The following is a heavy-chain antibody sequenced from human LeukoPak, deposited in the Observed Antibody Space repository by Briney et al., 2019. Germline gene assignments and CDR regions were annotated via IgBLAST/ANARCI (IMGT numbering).Heavy chain of an antibody. CDR3: AREPRTTGTTMDCYGMDV. D-gene: IGHD1-1*01. Sequence: GGSLRLSCAASGFTFTRYWMHWVRQAPGKGLVRGSCINSDGSSTSYADSVKGRFTISRDNAKNTLYLQMNSLRAEDTAVYYCAREPRTTGTTMDCYGMDVWGQGTTVTVSS. CDR1: GFTFTRYW. CDR2: INSDGSST. V-gene: IGHV3-74*01. J-gene: IGHJ6*02.